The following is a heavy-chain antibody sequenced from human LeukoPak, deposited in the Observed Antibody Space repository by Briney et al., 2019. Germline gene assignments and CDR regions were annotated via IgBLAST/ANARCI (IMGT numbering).Heavy chain of an antibody. J-gene: IGHJ4*02. CDR3: ATSARPVVTISF. V-gene: IGHV1-69*13. D-gene: IGHD2-21*02. CDR1: GGTFSTHA. Sequence: ASVKVSCKASGGTFSTHAVSRVRQAPGQGPEWMGGIIPLTGTTHYAQKFQGRVTIMADGPTNTVYMELSGLKSEDTAVYYCATSARPVVTISFWGQGTLVTVSS. CDR2: IIPLTGTT.